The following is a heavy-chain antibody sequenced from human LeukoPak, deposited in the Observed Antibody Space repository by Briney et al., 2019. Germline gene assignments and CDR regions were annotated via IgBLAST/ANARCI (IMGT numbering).Heavy chain of an antibody. J-gene: IGHJ4*02. Sequence: GGSLRLSCAASGFTFDDYAMHWVRQAPGKGLEWVSGISWNSGSIGYADSVKGRFTISRDNAKNSLYLQMNSLRAEDTALYYCAKDYSSSWPRTFDYWGQGTLVTVSS. CDR3: AKDYSSSWPRTFDY. V-gene: IGHV3-9*01. CDR2: ISWNSGSI. CDR1: GFTFDDYA. D-gene: IGHD6-13*01.